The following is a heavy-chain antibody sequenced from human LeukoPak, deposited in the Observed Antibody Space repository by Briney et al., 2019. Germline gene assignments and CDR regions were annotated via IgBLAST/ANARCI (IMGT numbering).Heavy chain of an antibody. CDR3: AGTLGYCSSTSCWVWFDP. V-gene: IGHV5-51*01. CDR2: IYPGDSDT. D-gene: IGHD2-2*03. Sequence: GESLQISCKGSGYIFTSYWIGWVRQLPGKGLEWMGIIYPGDSDTRYSPSFQGQVTISADKSISTACLQWSSLKASDTAMYYCAGTLGYCSSTSCWVWFDPWGQGTLVTVSS. J-gene: IGHJ5*02. CDR1: GYIFTSYW.